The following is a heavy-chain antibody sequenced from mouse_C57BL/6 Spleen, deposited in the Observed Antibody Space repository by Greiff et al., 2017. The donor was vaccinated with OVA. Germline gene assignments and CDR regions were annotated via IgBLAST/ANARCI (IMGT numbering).Heavy chain of an antibody. J-gene: IGHJ3*01. Sequence: EVHLVESGGGLVKPGGSLKLSCAASGFTFSDYGMHWVRQAPEKGLEWVAYISSGSSTIYYADTVKGRFTIARDNAKNTLFLQMTSLRSEDTAMYYCARDGYDHFAYWGQGTLVTVSA. V-gene: IGHV5-17*01. CDR3: ARDGYDHFAY. CDR1: GFTFSDYG. D-gene: IGHD2-2*01. CDR2: ISSGSSTI.